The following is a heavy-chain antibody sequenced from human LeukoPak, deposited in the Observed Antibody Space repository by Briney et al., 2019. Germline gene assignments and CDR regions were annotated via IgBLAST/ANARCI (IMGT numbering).Heavy chain of an antibody. CDR3: ARGPLTGGYRIFDAFDI. CDR1: GGSISSYY. V-gene: IGHV4-59*01. J-gene: IGHJ3*02. CDR2: IYYSGST. Sequence: SETLSLTCTDSGGSISSYYWSWIRQPPGKGLEWIGYIYYSGSTNYNPSLKSRVTISVDTSKNQFSLKLSSVTAADTAVYYCARGPLTGGYRIFDAFDIWGQGTMVTVSS. D-gene: IGHD5-12*01.